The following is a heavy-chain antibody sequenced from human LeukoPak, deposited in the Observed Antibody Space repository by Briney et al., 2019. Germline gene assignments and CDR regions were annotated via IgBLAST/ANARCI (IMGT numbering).Heavy chain of an antibody. CDR1: GFTFSYYW. CDR3: ARDDYGIEFYYYYFMDV. J-gene: IGHJ6*03. D-gene: IGHD4-17*01. Sequence: GGSLRLSCAASGFTFSYYWMTWVRQAPGKGLEWVANIKQDGSEKYYVDSVKGRFTISRDNAKNSPYLQMNSLRAEDTAVYYCARDDYGIEFYYYYFMDVWGKGTTVTVSS. CDR2: IKQDGSEK. V-gene: IGHV3-7*01.